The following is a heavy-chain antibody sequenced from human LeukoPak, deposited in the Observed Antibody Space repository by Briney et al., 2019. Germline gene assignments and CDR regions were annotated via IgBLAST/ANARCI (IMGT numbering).Heavy chain of an antibody. D-gene: IGHD6-19*01. CDR3: ARGYGSGGWYGNVDY. V-gene: IGHV4-34*01. J-gene: IGHJ4*02. CDR1: GGSFSGYY. CDR2: INHSGST. Sequence: ASENLSLTCAVYGGSFSGYYWSWIRQPPGKGLEWIGEINHSGSTNYNPSLKSRVTISVDTSKNQFSLKLSSVTAADTAVYYCARGYGSGGWYGNVDYWGQGTLVTVSS.